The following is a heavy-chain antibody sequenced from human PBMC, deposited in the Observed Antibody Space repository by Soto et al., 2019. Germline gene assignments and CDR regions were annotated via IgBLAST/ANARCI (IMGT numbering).Heavy chain of an antibody. V-gene: IGHV3-30*18. J-gene: IGHJ5*02. CDR2: ISYDGSNK. D-gene: IGHD1-26*01. CDR1: GFTFSSYG. CDR3: AKAVGATTDTFDP. Sequence: QVQLVESGGGVVQPGRSLRLSCAASGFTFSSYGMHWVRQAPGKGLEWVAVISYDGSNKYYADSVKGRLTISRDNSKNTLYLQMISLRPEDTGMYYCAKAVGATTDTFDPWGQGTLVTVSS.